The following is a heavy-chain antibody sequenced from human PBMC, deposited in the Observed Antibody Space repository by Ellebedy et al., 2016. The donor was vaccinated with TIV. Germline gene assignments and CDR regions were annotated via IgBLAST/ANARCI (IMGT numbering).Heavy chain of an antibody. V-gene: IGHV3-30*18. J-gene: IGHJ4*02. CDR2: ISYDGSNK. CDR1: GFTFSSYA. Sequence: GESLKISXAASGFTFSSYAMSWVRQAPGKGLEWVAVISYDGSNKYYADSVKGRFTISRDNSKNTLYLQMNSLRAEDTAVYYCAKGGSYYYDSSGYLFNYWGQGTLVTVSS. CDR3: AKGGSYYYDSSGYLFNY. D-gene: IGHD3-22*01.